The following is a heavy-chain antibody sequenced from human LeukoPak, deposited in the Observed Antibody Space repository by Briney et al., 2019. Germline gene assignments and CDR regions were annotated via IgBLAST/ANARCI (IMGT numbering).Heavy chain of an antibody. CDR3: ARGSSSWWESWFDP. J-gene: IGHJ5*02. CDR1: GYTFTSYG. V-gene: IGHV1-18*04. Sequence: ASVKVSCKVSGYTFTSYGISWVRQAPGQGLEWMGWISAYNGNTNYAQKLQGRVTMTTDTSTSTAYMELRSLRSDDTAVYYCARGSSSWWESWFDPWGQGTLVTVSS. D-gene: IGHD6-13*01. CDR2: ISAYNGNT.